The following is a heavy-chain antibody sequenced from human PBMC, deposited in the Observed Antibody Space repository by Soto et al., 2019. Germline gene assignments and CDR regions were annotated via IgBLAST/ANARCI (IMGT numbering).Heavy chain of an antibody. Sequence: SETLSLTCTVSCGSISSYYWSWIRQPPGKGLEWIGYIYYSGSTNYNPSLKSRVTISVDTSKNQFSLKLSSVTAADTAVYYCARHSSNYYDFWSDFNWFDPWGQGTLVTVSS. CDR2: IYYSGST. CDR1: CGSISSYY. J-gene: IGHJ5*02. D-gene: IGHD3-3*01. CDR3: ARHSSNYYDFWSDFNWFDP. V-gene: IGHV4-59*08.